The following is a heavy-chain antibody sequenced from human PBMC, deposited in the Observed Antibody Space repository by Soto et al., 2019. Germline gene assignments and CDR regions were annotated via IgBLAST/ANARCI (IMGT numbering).Heavy chain of an antibody. V-gene: IGHV3-23*01. CDR1: GFTFSSYA. D-gene: IGHD2-2*01. CDR2: ISGSGGST. J-gene: IGHJ4*02. Sequence: EVQLLESGGGLVQPGGSLRLSCAASGFTFSSYAMSWVRQAPGKGLEWVSAISGSGGSTYYADSVKGRFTISRDNSKNTLYLQRNSVRAEATAVYYCAKGRGYCASTSGYVGSDYWGQGTLVTVSS. CDR3: AKGRGYCASTSGYVGSDY.